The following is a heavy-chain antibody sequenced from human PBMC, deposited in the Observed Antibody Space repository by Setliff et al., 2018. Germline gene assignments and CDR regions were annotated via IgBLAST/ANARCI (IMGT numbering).Heavy chain of an antibody. CDR3: AKDRYSFGSQMYWNSFSL. D-gene: IGHD1-1*01. J-gene: IGHJ3*01. CDR2: VYHRGST. CDR1: NGSLDRSGYY. Sequence: PSETLSLTCTVSNGSLDRSGYYWGWIRQPPGKGLEWIASVYHRGSTYYNPSLKSRVTISVDMSRNQFSLQLKSVTAADTAVYYCAKDRYSFGSQMYWNSFSLWGPGTMVTVSS. V-gene: IGHV4-39*02.